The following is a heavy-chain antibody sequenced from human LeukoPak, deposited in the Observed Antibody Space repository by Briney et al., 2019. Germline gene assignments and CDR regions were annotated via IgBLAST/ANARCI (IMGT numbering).Heavy chain of an antibody. CDR2: INPNSGGT. CDR3: AAASLRFLEWLPPY. D-gene: IGHD3-3*01. Sequence: GASVKVSCKASGYTFTGYYMHWVRQAPGQGLEWMGWINPNSGGTNYAQKFQGRVTMTRDTSISTAYMELSRLRSDDTAVYYCAAASLRFLEWLPPYWGQGTLVTVSS. V-gene: IGHV1-2*02. J-gene: IGHJ4*02. CDR1: GYTFTGYY.